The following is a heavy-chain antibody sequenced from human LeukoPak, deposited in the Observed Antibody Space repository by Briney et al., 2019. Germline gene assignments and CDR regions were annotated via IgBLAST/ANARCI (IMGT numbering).Heavy chain of an antibody. Sequence: PSETLSLTCAVSGYSISSGYYWGWIRQPPGKGLEWIGSIYHSGSTYYNPSLKSRVTISVDTSKNQFSLKQSSVTAADTAVYYCARHPLNLYFDYWGQGTLVTVSS. J-gene: IGHJ4*02. CDR1: GYSISSGYY. V-gene: IGHV4-38-2*01. CDR2: IYHSGST. CDR3: ARHPLNLYFDY.